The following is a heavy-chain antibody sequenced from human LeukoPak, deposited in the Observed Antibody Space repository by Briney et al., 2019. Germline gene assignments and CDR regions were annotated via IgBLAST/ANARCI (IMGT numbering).Heavy chain of an antibody. D-gene: IGHD6-13*01. Sequence: GGSLRLSCAASGFTFSSYAMHWVRKAPGKGLEWVAVISYDGSNKYYADSVKGRFTISRDNSKNTLYLQMNSLRAEDTAVYYCAREPGIAAAGDTIRFDYWGQGTLVTVSS. J-gene: IGHJ4*02. CDR2: ISYDGSNK. CDR3: AREPGIAAAGDTIRFDY. V-gene: IGHV3-30-3*01. CDR1: GFTFSSYA.